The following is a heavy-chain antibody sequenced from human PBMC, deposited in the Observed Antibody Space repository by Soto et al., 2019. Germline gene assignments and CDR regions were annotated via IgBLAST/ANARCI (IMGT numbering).Heavy chain of an antibody. CDR2: ISYDGSNK. J-gene: IGHJ4*02. CDR1: GFTFSSYA. D-gene: IGHD5-18*01. V-gene: IGHV3-30-3*01. CDR3: ARGALDTSSPFDY. Sequence: QVQLVESGGGVVQPGRSLRLSCAASGFTFSSYAMHWVRQAPGKGLEWVAVISYDGSNKYYADSVKGRFTISRDNSKNTLYLQMNRLRAEDTAVYYCARGALDTSSPFDYWGQGTLVTVSS.